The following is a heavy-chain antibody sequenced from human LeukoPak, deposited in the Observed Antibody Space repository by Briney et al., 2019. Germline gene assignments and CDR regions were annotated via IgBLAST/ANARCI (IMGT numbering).Heavy chain of an antibody. CDR2: INSDGVST. D-gene: IGHD6-19*01. CDR3: ARDSDLSGWYLTTTFDY. CDR1: GFTFSSYW. V-gene: IGHV3-74*01. Sequence: GGSLRLSCVASGFTFSSYWMHWVRQAPGKGLVWLSRINSDGVSTSYADSVKGRFTISRDNAKNSLYLQMNSLRAEDTAVYYCARDSDLSGWYLTTTFDYWGQGTLVTVSS. J-gene: IGHJ4*02.